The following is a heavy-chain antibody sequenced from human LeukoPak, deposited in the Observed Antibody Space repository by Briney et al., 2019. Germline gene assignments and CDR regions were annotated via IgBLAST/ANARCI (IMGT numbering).Heavy chain of an antibody. CDR3: ARDRRQWLARNYYGMDV. J-gene: IGHJ6*02. Sequence: GGSLRLSCAASGFTFSSYAMHWVRQAPGKGLEWVSSISSSSSYIYYADSVRGRFTISRDNAKNSLYLQMNSLRAEDTAVYYCARDRRQWLARNYYGMDVWGQGTTVTVSS. V-gene: IGHV3-21*01. CDR1: GFTFSSYA. D-gene: IGHD6-19*01. CDR2: ISSSSSYI.